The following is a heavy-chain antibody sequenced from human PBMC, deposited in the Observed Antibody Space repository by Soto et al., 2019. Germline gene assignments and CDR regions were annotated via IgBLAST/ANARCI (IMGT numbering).Heavy chain of an antibody. CDR3: AKDRGYCSGGSCYSAAFLFDP. J-gene: IGHJ5*02. CDR1: GFTFSSYA. CDR2: ISGSGGST. V-gene: IGHV3-23*01. D-gene: IGHD2-15*01. Sequence: EVQLLESGGGLVQPGGSLRLSCAASGFTFSSYAMSWVRQAPGKGLEWVSAISGSGGSTYYADSVKGRFTISRDNSKNPLYLQMNSLRAEDTAVYYCAKDRGYCSGGSCYSAAFLFDPWGQGTLVTVSS.